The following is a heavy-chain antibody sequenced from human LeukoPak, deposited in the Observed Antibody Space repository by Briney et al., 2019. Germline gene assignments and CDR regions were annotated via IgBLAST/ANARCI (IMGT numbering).Heavy chain of an antibody. J-gene: IGHJ6*03. CDR3: ARGVLLWFGDPYYMDV. CDR2: IYHSGST. V-gene: IGHV4-38-2*02. CDR1: GYSISSGYY. D-gene: IGHD3-10*01. Sequence: SETLSLTCTVSGYSISSGYYWGWIRQPPGKGLEWIGSIYHSGSTYYNPSLKSRVTISVDTSKNQFSLKLSSVTAADTAVYYCARGVLLWFGDPYYMDVWGKGTTVTISS.